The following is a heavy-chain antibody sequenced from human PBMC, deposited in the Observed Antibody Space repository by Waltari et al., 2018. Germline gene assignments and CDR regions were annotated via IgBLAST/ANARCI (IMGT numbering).Heavy chain of an antibody. V-gene: IGHV1-3*01. Sequence: QVQLVQSGAEVKKPGASVKVSCKASGYTFTRYAMHWVRQAPGQRLEWMGWINAGNGNTKYSQKFQGRVTITRDTSASTAYMELSSLRSEDTAVYYCARSLNWNDAGDYWGQGTLVTVSS. J-gene: IGHJ4*02. D-gene: IGHD1-20*01. CDR1: GYTFTRYA. CDR3: ARSLNWNDAGDY. CDR2: INAGNGNT.